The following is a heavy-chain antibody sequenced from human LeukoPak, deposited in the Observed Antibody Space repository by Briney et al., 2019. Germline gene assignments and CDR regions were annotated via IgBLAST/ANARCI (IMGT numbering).Heavy chain of an antibody. CDR1: GYSFTNYW. J-gene: IGHJ4*02. CDR2: VSPDGSDT. Sequence: GESLKISCKGSGYSFTNYWIGWVRQMPGKGMEWMGIVSPDGSDTRYSPSFQGQVTISADKSITTAYLQWSSLKASDTAMYYCARLTSSWSFDYWGQGTLVTVSS. CDR3: ARLTSSWSFDY. V-gene: IGHV5-51*01. D-gene: IGHD6-13*01.